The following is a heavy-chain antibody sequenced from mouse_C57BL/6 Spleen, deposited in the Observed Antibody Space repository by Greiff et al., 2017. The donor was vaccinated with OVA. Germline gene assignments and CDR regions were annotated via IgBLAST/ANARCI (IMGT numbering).Heavy chain of an antibody. CDR3: ARENPGQHFGD. J-gene: IGHJ2*01. D-gene: IGHD3-3*01. Sequence: EVKLMESEGGLVQPGSSMKLSCTASGFTFSDYYMAWVRQVPEQGLEWVANINYDGSSTYYLESLKSRFIITRDTAKNILYLQMSSLKSEDTATYYCARENPGQHFGDWGQGTTLTVAS. CDR1: GFTFSDYY. V-gene: IGHV5-16*01. CDR2: INYDGSST.